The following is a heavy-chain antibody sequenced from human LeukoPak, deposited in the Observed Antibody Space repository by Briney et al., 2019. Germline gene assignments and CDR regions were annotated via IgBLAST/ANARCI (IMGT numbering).Heavy chain of an antibody. CDR1: GFTFSSYG. CDR3: AKDNIWFGDGRWRGPIDY. CDR2: ISYDGSNK. Sequence: GGSLRLSCAASGFTFSSYGMHWVRQAPGKGLEWVAVISYDGSNKYYADSVKGRFTISRDNSKNTLYLQMNSLRAEDTAVYYCAKDNIWFGDGRWRGPIDYWGQGTLVTVSS. D-gene: IGHD3-10*01. V-gene: IGHV3-30*18. J-gene: IGHJ4*02.